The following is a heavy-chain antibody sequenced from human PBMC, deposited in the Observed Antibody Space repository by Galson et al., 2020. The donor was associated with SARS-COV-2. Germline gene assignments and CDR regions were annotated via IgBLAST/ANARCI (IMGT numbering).Heavy chain of an antibody. D-gene: IGHD6-19*01. CDR1: GGSISGTSYY. V-gene: IGHV4-61*02. J-gene: IGHJ4*02. CDR2: IHSSGST. Sequence: LSLTCAVSGGSISGTSYYWSWIRQPTGKGLEWIGRIHSSGSTNYNPSLKSRVTISIDTSKNQFSLRLSSVTAADTAIYYCASGPVAGSGEWGQGTLVTVSS. CDR3: ASGPVAGSGE.